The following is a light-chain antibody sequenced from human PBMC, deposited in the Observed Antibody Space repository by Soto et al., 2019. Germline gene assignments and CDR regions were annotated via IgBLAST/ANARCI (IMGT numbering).Light chain of an antibody. CDR3: QQANNFPLT. Sequence: DIQMTQSPSSVSACEGDRVTITCRANQGITSWLAWYQQKPGKAPKLLIYAASILQSGVPSRFSGSGSGTDFTLAISSLQPEDVATYYCQQANNFPLTFGGGTKVEIK. CDR2: AAS. V-gene: IGKV1D-12*01. CDR1: QGITSW. J-gene: IGKJ4*01.